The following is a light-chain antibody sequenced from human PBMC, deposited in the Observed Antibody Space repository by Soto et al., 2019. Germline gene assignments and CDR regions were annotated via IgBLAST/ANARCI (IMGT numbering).Light chain of an antibody. Sequence: EIVLTQSPGTLSLSPGERATLSCRASQSVSSSYLVWYQQKPGQAPKVLIYGASGRASGIAHRFSGSGSGTDFTLTITRLEPEDFAVYYCHLYGSSAPYTVGQGTKLELK. V-gene: IGKV3-20*01. CDR1: QSVSSSY. CDR3: HLYGSSAPYT. J-gene: IGKJ2*01. CDR2: GAS.